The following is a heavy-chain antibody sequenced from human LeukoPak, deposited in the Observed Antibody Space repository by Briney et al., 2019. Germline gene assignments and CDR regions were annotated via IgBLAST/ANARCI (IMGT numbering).Heavy chain of an antibody. V-gene: IGHV3-48*03. CDR3: AKERLRGVAGQGGFDP. Sequence: TGGSLRLSCAASGFTFSSYEMNWVRQAPGKGLEWVSYISSSGSTIYYADSVKGRFTISRDNAKNSLYLQMNSLRAEDTAVYYCAKERLRGVAGQGGFDPWGQGTLVTVSS. CDR1: GFTFSSYE. CDR2: ISSSGSTI. J-gene: IGHJ5*02. D-gene: IGHD6-19*01.